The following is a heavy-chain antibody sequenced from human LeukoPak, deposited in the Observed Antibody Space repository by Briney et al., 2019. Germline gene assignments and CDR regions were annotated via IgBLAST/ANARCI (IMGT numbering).Heavy chain of an antibody. Sequence: SVKVSCKASGGTFSSYAISWVRQAPGQGLEWMGGITPIFGTANYAQKFQGRVTITADESTSTAYMELSSLRSEDTAVYYCARGQYQLLQNWFDPWGQGTLVTVSS. V-gene: IGHV1-69*13. CDR3: ARGQYQLLQNWFDP. D-gene: IGHD2-2*01. CDR2: ITPIFGTA. J-gene: IGHJ5*02. CDR1: GGTFSSYA.